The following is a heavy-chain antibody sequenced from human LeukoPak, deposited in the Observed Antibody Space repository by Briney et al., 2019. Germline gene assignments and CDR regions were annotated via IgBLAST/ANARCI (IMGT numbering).Heavy chain of an antibody. CDR2: ISGGTT. D-gene: IGHD6-19*01. V-gene: IGHV3-49*03. J-gene: IGHJ4*02. Sequence: GGSLRLSGTASGFTFGDYLMSWFRQAPGKGLEWIGFISGGTTEYAASVKGRFTISRDDSISIAYLQMNSLTTEDTAVYYCSRGSGWLSVYWGQGTLVTVSS. CDR3: SRGSGWLSVY. CDR1: GFTFGDYL.